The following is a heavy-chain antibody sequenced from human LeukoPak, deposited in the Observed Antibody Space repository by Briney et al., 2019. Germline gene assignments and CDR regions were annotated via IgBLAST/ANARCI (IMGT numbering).Heavy chain of an antibody. Sequence: ASVKVSCEASGGTFSSYAISWVRQAPGQGLEWMGGIIPIFGTANYAQKFQGRVTITADESTSTAYMELSSPRSEDTAVYYCARELSGSYYSFDYWGQGTLVTVSS. CDR1: GGTFSSYA. V-gene: IGHV1-69*13. D-gene: IGHD1-26*01. CDR2: IIPIFGTA. J-gene: IGHJ4*02. CDR3: ARELSGSYYSFDY.